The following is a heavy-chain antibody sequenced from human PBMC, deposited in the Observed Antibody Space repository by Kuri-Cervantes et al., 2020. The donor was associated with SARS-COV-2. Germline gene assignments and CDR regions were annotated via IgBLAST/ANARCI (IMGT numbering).Heavy chain of an antibody. V-gene: IGHV3-15*07. Sequence: GEALEISCAASGFTFSNAWMNWVRQAPGKGLEWVGRIKSKTDGGTTDYAAPVKGRFTISRDDSKNTLYLQMNSLKTEDTAVYYCTTAPDYGDYVGPDYWGQGTLVTVSS. CDR2: IKSKTDGGTT. D-gene: IGHD4-17*01. CDR3: TTAPDYGDYVGPDY. J-gene: IGHJ4*02. CDR1: GFTFSNAW.